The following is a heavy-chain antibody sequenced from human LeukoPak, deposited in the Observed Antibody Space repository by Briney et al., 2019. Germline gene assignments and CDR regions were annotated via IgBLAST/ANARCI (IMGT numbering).Heavy chain of an antibody. CDR2: ISAYNGNT. V-gene: IGHV1-18*01. Sequence: ASVKVSCKASGYTFTSYGISWVRQAPGQGLEWVGWISAYNGNTNYAQKLQGRVTMATDTSTSTAYMELRSLRPDDTAVYYCARTPIVVVISTFIGAFDIWGQGTMVTVSS. D-gene: IGHD3-22*01. CDR3: ARTPIVVVISTFIGAFDI. J-gene: IGHJ3*02. CDR1: GYTFTSYG.